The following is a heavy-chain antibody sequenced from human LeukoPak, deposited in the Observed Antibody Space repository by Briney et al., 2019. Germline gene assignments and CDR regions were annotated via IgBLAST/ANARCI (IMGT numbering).Heavy chain of an antibody. CDR2: IHIGGST. CDR3: ARGSRYYGVNY. CDR1: GGSISSSAYH. V-gene: IGHV4-39*01. Sequence: PSETLSLTCTVSGGSISSSAYHWGWIRQPPGKGLEWIGSIHIGGSTYYNPSFKSRVTISVDTSKNQFSLKLRSVTAADTAMYYCARGSRYYGVNYWGQGTLVTVSS. J-gene: IGHJ4*02. D-gene: IGHD4-17*01.